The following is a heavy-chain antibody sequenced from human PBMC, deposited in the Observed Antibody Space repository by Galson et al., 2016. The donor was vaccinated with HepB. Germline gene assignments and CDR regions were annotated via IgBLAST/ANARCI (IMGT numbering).Heavy chain of an antibody. Sequence: SLRLSCAASGFTFDKNWVTWVRQAPGKGLEWVANIKPDGGEKYYVDSVKGRFTISRDNAKTSLYLQMNSLRAEDTAVYYCARGYTYFNFWGQGTLVTVSS. D-gene: IGHD1-14*01. CDR1: GFTFDKNW. V-gene: IGHV3-7*04. J-gene: IGHJ4*02. CDR3: ARGYTYFNF. CDR2: IKPDGGEK.